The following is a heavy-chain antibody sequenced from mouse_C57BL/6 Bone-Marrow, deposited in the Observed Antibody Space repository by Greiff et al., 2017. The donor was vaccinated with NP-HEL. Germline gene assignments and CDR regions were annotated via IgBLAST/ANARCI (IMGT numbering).Heavy chain of an antibody. CDR3: ARKRGDYYGSSFYWYFDV. CDR2: IWTGGGT. J-gene: IGHJ1*03. V-gene: IGHV2-9-1*01. CDR1: GFSLTSYA. Sequence: QVQLQQSGPGLVAPSQSLSITCTVSGFSLTSYAISWVRQPPGKGLEWLGVIWTGGGTNYNSALKSRLSISKDNSKSQVFLKMNSLQTDDTARYYCARKRGDYYGSSFYWYFDVWGTGTTVTVSS. D-gene: IGHD1-1*01.